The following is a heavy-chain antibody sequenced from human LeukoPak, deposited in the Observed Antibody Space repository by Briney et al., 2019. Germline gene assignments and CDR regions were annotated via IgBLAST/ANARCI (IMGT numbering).Heavy chain of an antibody. D-gene: IGHD5-18*01. CDR1: GGSISSYY. J-gene: IGHJ4*02. CDR3: ARESRGYSYGYVG. V-gene: IGHV4-59*12. Sequence: PSETLSLTCTVSGGSISSYYWSWIRQPPGKGLEWIGYIYYSGSTNYDPSLKSRVTISVDTSKNQFSLKLSSVTAADTAVYYCARESRGYSYGYVGWGQGTLVTVSS. CDR2: IYYSGST.